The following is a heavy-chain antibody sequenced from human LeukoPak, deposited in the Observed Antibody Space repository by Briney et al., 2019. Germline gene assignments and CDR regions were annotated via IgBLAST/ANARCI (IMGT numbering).Heavy chain of an antibody. CDR3: ATDRKVGTWDPRFNY. V-gene: IGHV3-7*01. D-gene: IGHD4-23*01. CDR2: IRQDDSEK. Sequence: GGSLRLSCAASGFTFSSCAMSWVRQAPGKGLEWVGNIRQDDSEKNYVDSVKGRFTISRDNAKFSLYLQMNSLRAEDTAIYYCATDRKVGTWDPRFNYWGQGTLVTVSS. J-gene: IGHJ4*02. CDR1: GFTFSSCA.